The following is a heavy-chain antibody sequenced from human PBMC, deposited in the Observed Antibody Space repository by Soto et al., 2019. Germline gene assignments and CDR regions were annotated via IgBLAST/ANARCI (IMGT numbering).Heavy chain of an antibody. Sequence: PGESLKISCKGSGYSFTSYHIGWVRQMPGKGLEWMGIIYPDDSRTRYSPSFEDQVTISADQSINTAYLQWSSLKASDTAIYYCATIFHSPRGHHYYYGVDVWGQGTAVTVSS. CDR3: ATIFHSPRGHHYYYGVDV. V-gene: IGHV5-51*01. CDR1: GYSFTSYH. CDR2: IYPDDSRT. J-gene: IGHJ6*02. D-gene: IGHD2-21*01.